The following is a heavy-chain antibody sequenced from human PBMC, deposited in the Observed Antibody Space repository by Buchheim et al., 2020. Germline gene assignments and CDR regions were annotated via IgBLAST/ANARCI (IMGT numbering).Heavy chain of an antibody. D-gene: IGHD6-19*01. J-gene: IGHJ6*02. Sequence: QVQLVQSGAEVKKPGASVKVSCKASGYTFTGYYMHWVRQAPGQGLEWMGWINPNSGGTNYAQKFQGWVAMTRDTSISTAYMELSRLRSDDTAVYYCARDTTIAVAGTSSYYGMDVWGQGTT. CDR1: GYTFTGYY. V-gene: IGHV1-2*04. CDR3: ARDTTIAVAGTSSYYGMDV. CDR2: INPNSGGT.